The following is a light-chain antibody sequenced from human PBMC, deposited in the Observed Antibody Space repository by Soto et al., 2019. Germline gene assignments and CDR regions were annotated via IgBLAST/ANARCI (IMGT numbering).Light chain of an antibody. CDR2: DVN. J-gene: IGLJ1*01. V-gene: IGLV2-14*01. CDR3: RSYTSSNTLV. CDR1: SSDVGGYNY. Sequence: QSVLTQPASVSGSPGQSIAISCTGTSSDVGGYNYVCWYQQHPGKAPKLMIYDVNIRPSGVSDRFSGSKSGNTASPTISGLQAQDEADYYCRSYTSSNTLVFGTGTKVTV.